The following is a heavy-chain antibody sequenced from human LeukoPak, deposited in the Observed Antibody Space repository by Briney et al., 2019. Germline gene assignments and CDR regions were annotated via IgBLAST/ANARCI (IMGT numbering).Heavy chain of an antibody. CDR2: INPNSGGT. CDR3: ARGHLYYDPRDWFDP. D-gene: IGHD3-22*01. CDR1: GYTFTGYY. J-gene: IGHJ5*02. V-gene: IGHV1-2*02. Sequence: ASVKVSCKASGYTFTGYYMHWVRQAPGQGLEWMGWINPNSGGTNYAQKFQGRVTMTRDTSISTAYMELSRLRSGDTAVYYCARGHLYYDPRDWFDPWGQGTLVTVSS.